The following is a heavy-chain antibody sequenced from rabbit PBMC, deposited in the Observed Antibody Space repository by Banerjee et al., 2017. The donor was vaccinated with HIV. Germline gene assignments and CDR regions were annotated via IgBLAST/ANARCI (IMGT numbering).Heavy chain of an antibody. D-gene: IGHD1-1*01. J-gene: IGHJ4*01. Sequence: LKETGGGLVQPGGTLTLTCTASGFTISSYHMGWVRQAPGKGLEWIGMIDAGGGSTYYASWVNGRFTISSNTNQNTVSLQLNSLTAADTATYFCVRDRGVSIIGYLGDLWGPGTLVTVS. V-gene: IGHV1S28*01. CDR3: VRDRGVSIIGYLGDL. CDR1: GFTISSYH. CDR2: IDAGGGST.